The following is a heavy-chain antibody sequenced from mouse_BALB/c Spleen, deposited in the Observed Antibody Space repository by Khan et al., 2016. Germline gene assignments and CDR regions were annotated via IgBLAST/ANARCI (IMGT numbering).Heavy chain of an antibody. CDR3: ARNYFFDY. V-gene: IGHV3-2*02. Sequence: EVQLQEPGPGLVKPSQSLSLTCTVTGYSITSDYAWNWIRQFPGNKLEWMGYISYSGSTSYNPSLKSRISLTRDTSKNRFFLQLNSVTTEDTATYYCARNYFFDYWGQGTTLTVAS. J-gene: IGHJ2*01. CDR1: GYSITSDYA. CDR2: ISYSGST.